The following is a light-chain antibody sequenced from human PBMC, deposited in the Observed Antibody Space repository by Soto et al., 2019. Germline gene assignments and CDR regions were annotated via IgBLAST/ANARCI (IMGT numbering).Light chain of an antibody. J-gene: IGKJ3*01. CDR2: GAS. V-gene: IGKV1-33*01. CDR3: KNYDQIPPFT. Sequence: DIQMTQSPSSLSASVGDRVTITCQASQDIRKYLSWYQQKPGRAPKLLIYGASNLETGVPSRFSGSGYGTDFTFTISSLQPEDIATYYCKNYDQIPPFTFGPGTKVAIK. CDR1: QDIRKY.